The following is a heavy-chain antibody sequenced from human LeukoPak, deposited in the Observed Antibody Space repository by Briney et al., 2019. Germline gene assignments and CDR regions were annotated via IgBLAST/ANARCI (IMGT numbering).Heavy chain of an antibody. J-gene: IGHJ2*01. CDR3: ARLYRNWYFDL. CDR2: INHSGST. D-gene: IGHD3-16*01. V-gene: IGHV4-34*01. CDR1: GGSFSGYY. Sequence: PSETLPLTCAVYGGSFSGYYWSWIRQPPGKGLEGIGEINHSGSTNYNPSLKSRVTISVDTSKNQFSLKLSSVTAADTAVYYCARLYRNWYFDLWGRGTLVTVSS.